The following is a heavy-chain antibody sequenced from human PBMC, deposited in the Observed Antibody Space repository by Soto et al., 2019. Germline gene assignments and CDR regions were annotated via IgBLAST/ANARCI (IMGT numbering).Heavy chain of an antibody. CDR3: ARDRIFGNSLDY. Sequence: ASVKVSCKASGYTFTSYGISWVRQAPGQGLEWMGWVSAYNGNTNYAQKLQGRVTMTTDTSTSTAYMELRSLRSDDTAVYYCARDRIFGNSLDYWGQGTLVTVSS. J-gene: IGHJ4*02. V-gene: IGHV1-18*04. CDR1: GYTFTSYG. CDR2: VSAYNGNT. D-gene: IGHD3-3*01.